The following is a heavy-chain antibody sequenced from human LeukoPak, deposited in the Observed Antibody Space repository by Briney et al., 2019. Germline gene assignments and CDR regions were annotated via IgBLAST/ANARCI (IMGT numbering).Heavy chain of an antibody. CDR1: GSGFTFGNFA. CDR3: AKDASWGDYRFYFYMDV. CDR2: ISASGHYT. J-gene: IGHJ6*03. V-gene: IGHV3-23*01. Sequence: GGSLRLSCEASGSGFTFGNFAFSWVRQAPGKGLEWLSGISASGHYTYSAESVKGRFSISRDNAKNTVYIQLSSLRAEDTAVYYCAKDASWGDYRFYFYMDVWGKGTTVSVSS. D-gene: IGHD3-16*01.